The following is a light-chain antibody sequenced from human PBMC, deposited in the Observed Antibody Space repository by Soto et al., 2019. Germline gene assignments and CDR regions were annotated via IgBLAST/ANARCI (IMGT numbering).Light chain of an antibody. Sequence: EFVFTQSPFTLSFAPVEIATLSCRASQSLTNSFIAWYQQKPGQAPRLLIYDTSSRASGIPDRFSGSGSGTDFTLTISRLEPEDFAVFYCQQYGTSEIIFGQGTRLEIK. V-gene: IGKV3-20*01. J-gene: IGKJ5*01. CDR1: QSLTNSF. CDR3: QQYGTSEII. CDR2: DTS.